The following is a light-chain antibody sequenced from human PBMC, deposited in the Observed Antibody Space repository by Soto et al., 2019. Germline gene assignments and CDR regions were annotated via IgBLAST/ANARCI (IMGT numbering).Light chain of an antibody. J-gene: IGKJ5*01. Sequence: EKVLTHSLGTLALSPGEGATLSCGASQSVSSNYLAWYQQKPGQAPRLLIYGASSRATGIPDRFSGSKSGTDFTLTIRGLEPEDAAVYYCQQYGSSPITFGQGTRLEIK. CDR1: QSVSSNY. CDR3: QQYGSSPIT. V-gene: IGKV3-20*01. CDR2: GAS.